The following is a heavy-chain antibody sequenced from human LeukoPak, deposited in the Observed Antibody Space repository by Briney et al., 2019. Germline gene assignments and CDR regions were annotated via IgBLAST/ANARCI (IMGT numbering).Heavy chain of an antibody. Sequence: ASVTVSCKASGYTFTGYYMHWVRQAPGQGLEWMGIINPSGDSTSYAQKFQGRVTMTRDTSTSTVYMELSSLRSEDTAVYYCASVLYCGADCYSGRYFFDYWGQGTLVTVSS. CDR1: GYTFTGYY. CDR2: INPSGDST. J-gene: IGHJ4*02. D-gene: IGHD2-21*02. V-gene: IGHV1-46*01. CDR3: ASVLYCGADCYSGRYFFDY.